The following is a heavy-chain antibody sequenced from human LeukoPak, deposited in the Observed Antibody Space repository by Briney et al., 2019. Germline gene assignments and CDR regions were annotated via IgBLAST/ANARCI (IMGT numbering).Heavy chain of an antibody. CDR2: ISSSSSYI. V-gene: IGHV3-21*01. CDR1: GFTFSSYS. J-gene: IGHJ4*02. CDR3: ASSGGYDSGFDY. D-gene: IGHD5-12*01. Sequence: GGSLRLSCATSGFTFSSYSMNWVRQAPGKGLEWVSSISSSSSYIYYADSVKGRFTISRDNAKNSLYLQMNSLRAEDTAVYYCASSGGYDSGFDYWGQGTLVTVSS.